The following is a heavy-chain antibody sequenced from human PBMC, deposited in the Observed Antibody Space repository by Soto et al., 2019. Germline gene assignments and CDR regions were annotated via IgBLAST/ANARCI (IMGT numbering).Heavy chain of an antibody. CDR3: ARVPDR. V-gene: IGHV4-30-2*01. D-gene: IGHD2-2*01. Sequence: SETLSLNCAVSGGSISSCGYSWSWIRQPPGKGLEWIGYIYHSGSTYYNPSLKSRVTISVDRSKNQFSLKLSSVTAADTAVYYCARVPDRWGQGTLVTVSS. CDR1: GGSISSCGYS. J-gene: IGHJ5*02. CDR2: IYHSGST.